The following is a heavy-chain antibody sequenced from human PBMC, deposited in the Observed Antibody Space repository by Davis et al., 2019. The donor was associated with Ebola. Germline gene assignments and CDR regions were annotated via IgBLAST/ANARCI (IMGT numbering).Heavy chain of an antibody. CDR3: AKEGGYCSSTSCLRYYYYYMDV. CDR2: ISYDGSNK. D-gene: IGHD2-2*01. V-gene: IGHV3-30*18. CDR1: GFTFSSYG. J-gene: IGHJ6*03. Sequence: GESLKISCAASGFTFSSYGMHWVRQAPGKGLEWVAVISYDGSNKYYADSVKGRFTISRDNSKNTLYLQMNSLRAEDTAVYYCAKEGGYCSSTSCLRYYYYYMDVWGKGTTVTVSS.